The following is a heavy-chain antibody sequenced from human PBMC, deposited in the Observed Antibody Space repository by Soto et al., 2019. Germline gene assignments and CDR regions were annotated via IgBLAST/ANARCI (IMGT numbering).Heavy chain of an antibody. CDR1: GFTFSSYG. V-gene: IGHV3-30*18. CDR2: ISYDGSNK. D-gene: IGHD6-6*01. Sequence: QVQLVESGGGVVQPGRSLRLSCAASGFTFSSYGMHWVRQAPGKGLEWVAVISYDGSNKYYADSVKGRFTISRDNSKNTLYLQMNSLRAEDTAVYYFAKEDIAARELDYWGQGTLVTVSS. J-gene: IGHJ4*02. CDR3: AKEDIAARELDY.